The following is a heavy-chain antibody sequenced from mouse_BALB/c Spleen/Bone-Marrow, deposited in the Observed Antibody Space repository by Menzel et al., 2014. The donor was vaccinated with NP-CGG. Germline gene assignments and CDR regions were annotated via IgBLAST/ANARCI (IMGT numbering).Heavy chain of an antibody. CDR2: INPSTGYT. CDR3: ALYYRYDTSDY. D-gene: IGHD2-14*01. Sequence: VHLQQSGAELAKPGASVKMSCKASGYTFTSYWMHWVKQRPGQGLEWIGYINPSTGYTAYNQNFKDKATLTADKSSCTAYMQLSSLTSEDSAIYYCALYYRYDTSDYWGQGTSLTVSS. V-gene: IGHV1-7*01. CDR1: GYTFTSYW. J-gene: IGHJ2*02.